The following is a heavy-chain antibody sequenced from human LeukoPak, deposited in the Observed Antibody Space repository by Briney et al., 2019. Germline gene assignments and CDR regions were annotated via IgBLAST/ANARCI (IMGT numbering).Heavy chain of an antibody. CDR2: MYYGGST. V-gene: IGHV4-39*01. CDR3: ARQEGHPITMVRGKLDY. Sequence: SETLSLTCTVSGGSVSGTSYYWGWIRQPPGKGLEWVGSMYYGGSTSYTYHNPSLKSRVSISVDTSKNQFSLKLSSVTAADTAVYYCARQEGHPITMVRGKLDYWGQGTLVTVSS. CDR1: GGSVSGTSYY. D-gene: IGHD3-10*01. J-gene: IGHJ4*02.